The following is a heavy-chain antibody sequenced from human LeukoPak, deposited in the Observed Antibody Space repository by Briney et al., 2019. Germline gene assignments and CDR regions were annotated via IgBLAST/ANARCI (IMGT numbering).Heavy chain of an antibody. J-gene: IGHJ3*02. CDR2: ISSSGSTI. Sequence: GGSLRLSCAASGFTFSDYYMSWLRQAPGKGLEWVSYISSSGSTIYYADSVKGRFTISRDNAKNSLYLQMNSLRAEDTALYYCAKAVSYYYDSSGYYYANAFDIWGQGTMVTVSS. D-gene: IGHD3-22*01. V-gene: IGHV3-11*01. CDR3: AKAVSYYYDSSGYYYANAFDI. CDR1: GFTFSDYY.